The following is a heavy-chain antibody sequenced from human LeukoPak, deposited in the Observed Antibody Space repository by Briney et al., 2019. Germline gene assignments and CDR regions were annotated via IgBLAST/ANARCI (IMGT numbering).Heavy chain of an antibody. Sequence: SETLSLTCAVYGGSFSGYYWSWIRQPPGKGLEWIGEINHSGSTNYNPSHKSRVTISVDTSKNQFSLKLSSVTAADTAVYYCARGLTTVSGYNWFDPWGQGTLVTVSS. CDR3: ARGLTTVSGYNWFDP. D-gene: IGHD4-11*01. CDR1: GGSFSGYY. CDR2: INHSGST. V-gene: IGHV4-34*01. J-gene: IGHJ5*02.